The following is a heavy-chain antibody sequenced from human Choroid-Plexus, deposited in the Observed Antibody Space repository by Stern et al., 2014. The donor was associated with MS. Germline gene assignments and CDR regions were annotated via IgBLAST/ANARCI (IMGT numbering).Heavy chain of an antibody. CDR2: IKSDESST. V-gene: IGHV3-74*02. Sequence: EVQLVESGGGLVQPGGSLRLSCAASGFTFSTYWMHWVRQAPGKGLVWVYRIKSDESSTTYADSVKGRFSISRDNDKNTLYLQMNSLRAEDTAVYYCARGVMVAATYAYDIWGQGTMVTISS. CDR3: ARGVMVAATYAYDI. D-gene: IGHD2-15*01. CDR1: GFTFSTYW. J-gene: IGHJ3*02.